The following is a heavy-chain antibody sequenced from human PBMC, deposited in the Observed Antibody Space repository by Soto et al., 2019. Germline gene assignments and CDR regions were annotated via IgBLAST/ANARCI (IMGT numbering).Heavy chain of an antibody. CDR1: GGSISSGGYY. Sequence: QVQLQESGPGLVKPSQTLSLTCTVSGGSISSGGYYWSWIRQHPGKGLEWIGYIYYSGSTYYNPSLERRVTISVDTSKNQFSVKLSSVAAADTAVYYCARDRGVGGAGPRWGQGTLVTVSS. CDR3: ARDRGVGGAGPR. CDR2: IYYSGST. V-gene: IGHV4-31*03. J-gene: IGHJ4*02. D-gene: IGHD6-19*01.